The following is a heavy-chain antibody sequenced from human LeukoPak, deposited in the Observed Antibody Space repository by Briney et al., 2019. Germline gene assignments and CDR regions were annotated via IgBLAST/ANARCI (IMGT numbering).Heavy chain of an antibody. J-gene: IGHJ6*03. V-gene: IGHV3-30*04. Sequence: HGRSLRLSCAASGFTLSSYAMHWVREAPGKGLEWVAVISYDGSNKYYADSVKGRFTISRDNSKNTLYLQMNSLRAEDTAVYYCARGSYYYYYMDVWGKGTTVTVSS. CDR3: ARGSYYYYYMDV. CDR2: ISYDGSNK. CDR1: GFTLSSYA.